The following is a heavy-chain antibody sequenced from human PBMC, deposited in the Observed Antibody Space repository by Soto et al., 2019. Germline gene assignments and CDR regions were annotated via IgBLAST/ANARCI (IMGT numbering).Heavy chain of an antibody. CDR2: SHQRGNT. J-gene: IGHJ4*02. CDR1: GVSISSHDW. Sequence: QVQLQESGPGLVKPSGTLSLTCAVSGVSISSHDWWPWVRQPPGKGLEWIGESHQRGNTNYNSSLESRVTISVDKSKNQFSLKLTSVTVADTAVYYCATRDSSRFYWGKGTLVTVSS. D-gene: IGHD6-13*01. CDR3: ATRDSSRFY. V-gene: IGHV4-4*02.